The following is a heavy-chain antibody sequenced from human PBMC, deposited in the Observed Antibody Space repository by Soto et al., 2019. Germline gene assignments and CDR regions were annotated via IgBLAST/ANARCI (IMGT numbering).Heavy chain of an antibody. Sequence: GGSLRLSCAASGFTFSRFELHWVRQAPGKGLEWISYISSSGSTAYYASSVKGRFTISRDNANNSVYLQMDSLRAEDTAPSSCTRAAWFPYLSFYWGQGALVTVSS. CDR2: ISSSGSTA. CDR3: TRAAWFPYLSFY. J-gene: IGHJ4*02. CDR1: GFTFSRFE. D-gene: IGHD3-10*01. V-gene: IGHV3-48*03.